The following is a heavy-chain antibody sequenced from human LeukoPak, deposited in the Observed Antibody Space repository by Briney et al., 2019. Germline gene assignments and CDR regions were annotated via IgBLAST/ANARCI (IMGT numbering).Heavy chain of an antibody. J-gene: IGHJ4*02. CDR3: ARLWDF. CDR1: RCSPRPNW. V-gene: IGHV3-7*04. Sequence: GGSLRLSRVASRCSPRPNWMSWGRQAPGRGLEWVATINDDGSGTYYVDPVRGRFTISRDNAKNSLYLQMNSLRAEDTAVYYCARLWDFWGRGTLVTVSS. CDR2: INDDGSGT. D-gene: IGHD3-16*01.